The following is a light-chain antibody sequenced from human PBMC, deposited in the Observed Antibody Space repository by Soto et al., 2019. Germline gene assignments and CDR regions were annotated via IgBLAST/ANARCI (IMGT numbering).Light chain of an antibody. J-gene: IGKJ1*01. CDR3: QQQWT. Sequence: EIVLTQSPGTLSLSPGERATLSCRASQSVSSSYLAWYQQKPGQAPRLLIYGASSRATGIPDRFSGSGSGTDFTLTISRLEPEYFAVYYCQQQWTFGQGTKVEIK. CDR1: QSVSSSY. V-gene: IGKV3-20*01. CDR2: GAS.